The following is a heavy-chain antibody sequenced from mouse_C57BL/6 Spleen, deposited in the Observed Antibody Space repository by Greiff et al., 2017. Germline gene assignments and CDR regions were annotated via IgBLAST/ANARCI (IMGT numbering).Heavy chain of an antibody. CDR3: ARGENGNFAWFAY. CDR1: GYTFTSYW. CDR2: IDPSDSET. V-gene: IGHV1-52*01. D-gene: IGHD2-1*01. J-gene: IGHJ3*01. Sequence: QVQLKQPGAELVRPGSSVKLSCKASGYTFTSYWMHWVKQRPIQGLEWIGNIDPSDSETHYNQKFKDKATLTVDTSSSTAYMQLSSLTSEDSAVYYCARGENGNFAWFAYWGQGTLVTVSA.